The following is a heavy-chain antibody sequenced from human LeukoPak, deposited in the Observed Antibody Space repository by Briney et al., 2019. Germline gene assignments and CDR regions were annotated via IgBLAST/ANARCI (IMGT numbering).Heavy chain of an antibody. Sequence: GGSLRLSCAASGFTFDDYAMHWVRQVPGKGLEWVSLISWNGGSPYYADSVKGRFTISRDNSKNSLYLQMNSLRAEDTALYYCAKGGYDPDYFFDHWGQGTLVTVSS. CDR3: AKGGYDPDYFFDH. J-gene: IGHJ4*02. D-gene: IGHD3-16*01. V-gene: IGHV3-43D*03. CDR1: GFTFDDYA. CDR2: ISWNGGSP.